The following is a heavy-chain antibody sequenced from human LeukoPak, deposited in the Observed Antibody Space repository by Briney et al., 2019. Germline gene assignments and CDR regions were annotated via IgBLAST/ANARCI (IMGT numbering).Heavy chain of an antibody. CDR3: STDPRLLIY. CDR1: GFTFSDYY. Sequence: GGSLRLSCAASGFTFSDYYMSWIRQAPGKALEWVSYVSSGSSTIYYADSVKGRFTISRDNAKNSLYLKMNSLRPEDTALYYCSTDPRLLIYWGHGTLVTVSS. V-gene: IGHV3-11*01. D-gene: IGHD2-8*01. J-gene: IGHJ4*01. CDR2: VSSGSSTI.